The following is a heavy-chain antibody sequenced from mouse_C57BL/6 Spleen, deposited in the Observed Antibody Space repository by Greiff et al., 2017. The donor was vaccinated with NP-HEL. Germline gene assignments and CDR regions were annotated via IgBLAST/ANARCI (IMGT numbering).Heavy chain of an antibody. J-gene: IGHJ1*03. V-gene: IGHV1-69*01. D-gene: IGHD1-1*01. CDR3: ARPSFIWGYFDV. Sequence: QVQLQQSGAELVRPGASVKLSCKASGYTFTSYWMHWVKQRPGQGLEWIGEIDPSDSYTNYNQKLKGKSTLTVEKSSSTAYMQLSSLTSEDSAVYYCARPSFIWGYFDVWGTGTTVTVSS. CDR1: GYTFTSYW. CDR2: IDPSDSYT.